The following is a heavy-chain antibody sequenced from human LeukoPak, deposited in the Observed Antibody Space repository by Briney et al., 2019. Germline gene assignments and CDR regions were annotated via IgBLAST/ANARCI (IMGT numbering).Heavy chain of an antibody. Sequence: KPSETLSLTCTVSGGFISSYYWSWIRQPPGKGLEWIGFIYYSGSTNYNPSLKSRVTISVDTSKNQFSLKLSSVTAADTAVYYCARRLAATGAFDWYFDLWGRGTLVTVSS. CDR3: ARRLAATGAFDWYFDL. D-gene: IGHD6-13*01. J-gene: IGHJ2*01. CDR1: GGFISSYY. CDR2: IYYSGST. V-gene: IGHV4-59*08.